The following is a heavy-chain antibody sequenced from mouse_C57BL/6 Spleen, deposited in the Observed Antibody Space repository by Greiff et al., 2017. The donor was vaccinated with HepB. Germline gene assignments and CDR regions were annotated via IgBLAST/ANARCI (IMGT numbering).Heavy chain of an antibody. D-gene: IGHD2-1*01. Sequence: QVQLQQPGAELVRPGSSVKLSCKASGYTFTSYWMDWVKQRPGQGLEWIGNIYPSDSETHYNQKFKDKATLTVDKSSSTAYMQLSSLTSEDSAVYYGARGGVYYGNPYYFDYWGQGTTLTVSS. CDR3: ARGGVYYGNPYYFDY. V-gene: IGHV1-61*01. CDR2: IYPSDSET. CDR1: GYTFTSYW. J-gene: IGHJ2*01.